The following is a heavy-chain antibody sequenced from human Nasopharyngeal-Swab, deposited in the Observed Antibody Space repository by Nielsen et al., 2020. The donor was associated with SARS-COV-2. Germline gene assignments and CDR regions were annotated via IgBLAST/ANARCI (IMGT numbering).Heavy chain of an antibody. V-gene: IGHV4-39*01. CDR2: IYYSGST. CDR3: ARQGTRCSGGSCYWDAFDI. D-gene: IGHD2-15*01. J-gene: IGHJ3*02. Sequence: RQAPGKGLEWIGSIYYSGSTYYNPSLKSRVTISVDTSKNQFSLKPSSVTAADTAVYYCARQGTRCSGGSCYWDAFDIWGQGTMVTVSS.